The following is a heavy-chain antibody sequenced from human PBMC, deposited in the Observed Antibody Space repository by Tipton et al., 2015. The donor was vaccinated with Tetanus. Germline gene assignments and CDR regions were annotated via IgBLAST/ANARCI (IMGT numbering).Heavy chain of an antibody. V-gene: IGHV4-61*08. CDR2: VSYSGRT. J-gene: IGHJ4*02. D-gene: IGHD5-18*01. CDR1: GGSVRSGDYS. Sequence: TLSLTCTVSGGSVRSGDYSWNWIRQPPGKGLEWLAYVSYSGRTNSNYSLKSRITISQDTSKNQFSLRLTSATAADTAVYFCVRGRGLGAYSYGFEYWGQGVLVTVSS. CDR3: VRGRGLGAYSYGFEY.